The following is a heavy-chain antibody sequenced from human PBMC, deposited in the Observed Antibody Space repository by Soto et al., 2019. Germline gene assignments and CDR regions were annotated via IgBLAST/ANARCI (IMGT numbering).Heavy chain of an antibody. Sequence: SETLSLTCAVYGGSFSGYYWSWIRQPPGKGLEWIGEINHSGSTNHNPSLKSRVTISVDTSKNQFSLKLSSVTAADTAVYYCARGGSSGSSDRKYYYYGMDVWGQGTTVTVSS. V-gene: IGHV4-34*01. D-gene: IGHD3-10*01. J-gene: IGHJ6*02. CDR1: GGSFSGYY. CDR2: INHSGST. CDR3: ARGGSSGSSDRKYYYYGMDV.